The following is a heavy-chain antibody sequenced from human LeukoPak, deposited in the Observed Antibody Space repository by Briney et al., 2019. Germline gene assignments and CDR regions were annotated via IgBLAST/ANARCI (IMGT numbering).Heavy chain of an antibody. CDR2: ISTTGDT. J-gene: IGHJ4*02. Sequence: PGGSLRLSCAASGFTFSNYDMHWVRHAPGKGLEWVSRISTTGDTYYAGSVKGRFTISRENAKNSLYLQMSSLRAGDTAVYYCAREYYYGSGLLDYWGQGTLVTVSS. V-gene: IGHV3-13*01. D-gene: IGHD3-10*01. CDR3: AREYYYGSGLLDY. CDR1: GFTFSNYD.